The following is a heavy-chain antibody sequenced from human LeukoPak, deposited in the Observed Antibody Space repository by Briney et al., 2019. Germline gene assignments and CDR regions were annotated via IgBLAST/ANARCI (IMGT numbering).Heavy chain of an antibody. V-gene: IGHV4-30-2*01. D-gene: IGHD4-17*01. CDR1: GGSISDDS. CDR2: IYHSGST. Sequence: SETLSLTCTVSGGSISDDSWSWIRQPPGKGLEWIGYIYHSGSTYYNPSLKSRVTISVDRSKNQFSLKLSSVTAADTAVYYCARNTVTTFGFDYWGQGTLVTVSS. CDR3: ARNTVTTFGFDY. J-gene: IGHJ4*02.